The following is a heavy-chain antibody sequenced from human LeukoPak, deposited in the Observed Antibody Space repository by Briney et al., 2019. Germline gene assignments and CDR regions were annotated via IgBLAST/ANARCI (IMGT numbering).Heavy chain of an antibody. D-gene: IGHD3-10*01. J-gene: IGHJ4*02. CDR2: IIPILGIA. CDR3: ARRRSGSYYTGFDY. CDR1: GCTFSSYA. Sequence: ASVKVSCKASGCTFSSYAISWVRQAPGQGLELMARIIPILGIANYAQKFQGRVTITADKPTSTAYMELSSLSSEDTGVYYCARRRSGSYYTGFDYWAKGTLVTVSS. V-gene: IGHV1-69*04.